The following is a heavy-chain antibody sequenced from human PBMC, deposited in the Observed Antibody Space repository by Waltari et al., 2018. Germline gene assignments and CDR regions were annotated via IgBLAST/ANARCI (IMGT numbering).Heavy chain of an antibody. V-gene: IGHV4-39*02. CDR2: IDYSGNT. CDR3: VRDFGDHRTDY. CDR1: VGSISSSGYY. J-gene: IGHJ4*02. Sequence: QLQLQESGPGLVKSSETLSLPCPVSVGSISSSGYYWGWIRQSPGMGLEWIGTIDYSGNTYYNPSLKSRLTISVDTSKRQFSLKLNSVTAADTAVYYCVRDFGDHRTDYWGQGTLVTVSS. D-gene: IGHD4-17*01.